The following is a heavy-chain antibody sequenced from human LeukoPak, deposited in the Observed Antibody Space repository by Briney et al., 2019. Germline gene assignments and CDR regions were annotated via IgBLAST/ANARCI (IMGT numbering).Heavy chain of an antibody. J-gene: IGHJ4*02. CDR2: ISYDGSNK. Sequence: PGGSLRLSCAASGFSFSTYSMHWVRQAPGKGLEWVAVISYDGSNKYYADSVKGRFTISRDNSKNTLYLQMNSLRAEDTAVYYCAKDLWPIYDFWSGYLRSEEVGGPGYWGQGTLVTVSS. D-gene: IGHD3-3*01. V-gene: IGHV3-30*18. CDR3: AKDLWPIYDFWSGYLRSEEVGGPGY. CDR1: GFSFSTYS.